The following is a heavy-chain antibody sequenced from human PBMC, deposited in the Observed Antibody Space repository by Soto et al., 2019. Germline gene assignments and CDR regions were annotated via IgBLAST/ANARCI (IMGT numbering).Heavy chain of an antibody. CDR2: IYHSGST. Sequence: PLETLSLTCAVSGYSVSSGYYWGWIRQPPGKGLEWIGTIYHSGSTYYNPSLESRVTMSLDTSKNQLSLRLSSVTAADTAFYYCTRNILAGYYFYFDSWGQGTLVTVSS. CDR1: GYSVSSGYY. CDR3: TRNILAGYYFYFDS. V-gene: IGHV4-38-2*01. D-gene: IGHD3-9*01. J-gene: IGHJ4*02.